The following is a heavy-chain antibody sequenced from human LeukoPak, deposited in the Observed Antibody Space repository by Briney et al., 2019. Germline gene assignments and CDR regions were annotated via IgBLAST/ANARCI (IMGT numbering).Heavy chain of an antibody. D-gene: IGHD2-2*01. J-gene: IGHJ6*02. CDR2: IYYSGST. Sequence: PSETLSLTCTVSGGSISSGGYYWSWIRQHPGKGLEWIGYIYYSGSTYYNPSLKSRVTISVDTSKNQFSLKLSSVTAADTAVYYCARDRVVVVPAALWETITIHYGMDVWGQGTTVTVSS. V-gene: IGHV4-31*03. CDR1: GGSISSGGYY. CDR3: ARDRVVVVPAALWETITIHYGMDV.